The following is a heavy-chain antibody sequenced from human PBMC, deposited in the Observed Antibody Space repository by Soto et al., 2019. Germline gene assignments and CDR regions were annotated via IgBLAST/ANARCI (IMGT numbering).Heavy chain of an antibody. V-gene: IGHV3-23*01. Sequence: PGGSLRLSCAASGFTFSSYAMSWVRQAPGKGLEWVSAISGSGGSTYYADSVKGRFTISRDNSKNTLYLQMNSLRAEDTAVYYCAKEALFRYSSSYYFDYWGQGTLVTVSS. CDR2: ISGSGGST. J-gene: IGHJ4*02. CDR1: GFTFSSYA. D-gene: IGHD6-13*01. CDR3: AKEALFRYSSSYYFDY.